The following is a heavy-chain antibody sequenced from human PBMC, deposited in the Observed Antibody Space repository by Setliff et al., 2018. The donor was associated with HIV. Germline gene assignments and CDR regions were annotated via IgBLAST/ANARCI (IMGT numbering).Heavy chain of an antibody. Sequence: SETLSLTCAVYGGSFSEYYRSWIRQSPGKGLEWIGEINHSGRTNYNPSLKSRITISVDTSKDQFSLNMTSVTAADTAVYFCARVVYTYYYMDVWGKGTTVTVSS. CDR3: ARVVYTYYYMDV. D-gene: IGHD4-4*01. V-gene: IGHV4-34*01. J-gene: IGHJ6*03. CDR2: INHSGRT. CDR1: GGSFSEYY.